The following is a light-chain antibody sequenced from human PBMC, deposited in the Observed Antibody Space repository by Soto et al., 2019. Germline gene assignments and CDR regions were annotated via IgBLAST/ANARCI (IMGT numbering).Light chain of an antibody. CDR2: KAS. J-gene: IGKJ4*01. CDR3: QQHADYPIT. Sequence: DIQMTQSPSTLSASIGDTVTITCRASHNIDTWLAWFQQKPGKAPNLLIYKASTLEAGVRSRFSGSASGTEFTLTISSLQPDDFATYYCQQHADYPITFGGGTKVEI. CDR1: HNIDTW. V-gene: IGKV1-5*03.